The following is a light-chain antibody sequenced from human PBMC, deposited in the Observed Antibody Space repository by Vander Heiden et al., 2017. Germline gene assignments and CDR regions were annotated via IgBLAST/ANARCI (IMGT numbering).Light chain of an antibody. CDR1: QGISNY. J-gene: IGKJ2*02. CDR2: AAS. CDR3: QQNDSAPRT. V-gene: IGKV1-27*01. Sequence: DIQMAQSPSSLSVSVGDRVTITCRASQGISNYLNWYQQKPGKVPKLLIYAASTLQTGVPSRFSGSGSGTDFTLTISSLQPEDVATYYCQQNDSAPRTFGQGTKVEIK.